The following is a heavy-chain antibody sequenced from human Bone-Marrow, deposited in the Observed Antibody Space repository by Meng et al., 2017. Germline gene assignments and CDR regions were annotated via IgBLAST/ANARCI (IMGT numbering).Heavy chain of an antibody. CDR2: IKSKTDGGTT. CDR1: GFTFSNAW. D-gene: IGHD5-18*01. Sequence: GESLKISCAASGFTFSNAWMSWVRQAPGKGLEWVGRIKSKTDGGTTDYAAPVKGRFTISRDDSKNTLYLQMNSLKTEDTAVYYCTTVWWIQLWLPDYWGQGTLVTVSS. CDR3: TTVWWIQLWLPDY. J-gene: IGHJ4*02. V-gene: IGHV3-15*01.